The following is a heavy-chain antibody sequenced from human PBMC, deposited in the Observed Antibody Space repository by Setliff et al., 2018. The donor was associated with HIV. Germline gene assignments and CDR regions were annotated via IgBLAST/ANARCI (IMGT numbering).Heavy chain of an antibody. CDR3: ARGGDDYGPGTWTFDY. CDR1: GYTFADYY. V-gene: IGHV1-69-2*01. J-gene: IGHJ4*02. Sequence: ASVKVSCKASGYTFADYYMHWVQQAPGKGLEWMGRVDPEDDKTIYAEKFQGRVTITADTSTDTAYMELSSLRSEDTAVYSCARGGDDYGPGTWTFDYWGQGTLVTVSS. CDR2: VDPEDDKT. D-gene: IGHD3-10*01.